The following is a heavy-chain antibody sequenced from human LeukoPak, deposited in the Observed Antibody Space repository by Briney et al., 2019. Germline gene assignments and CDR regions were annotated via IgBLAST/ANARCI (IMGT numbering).Heavy chain of an antibody. CDR3: ARALYRGELGRLDY. J-gene: IGHJ4*02. V-gene: IGHV1-2*02. CDR1: GYTFTGYY. Sequence: RRASVKVSCTASGYTFTGYYMHWVRQAPGQGLEWMGWINPNSGGTNYAQTFQGRVTMTRDTSISTAYMELSRLRSDDTAVYYCARALYRGELGRLDYWGQGTLVTVSS. D-gene: IGHD1-26*01. CDR2: INPNSGGT.